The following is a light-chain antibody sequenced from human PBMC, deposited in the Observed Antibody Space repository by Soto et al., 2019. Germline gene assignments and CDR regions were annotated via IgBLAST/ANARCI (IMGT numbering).Light chain of an antibody. J-gene: IGLJ1*01. CDR3: TSYTSSSTGV. CDR1: GSDVGGYNY. V-gene: IGLV2-14*03. CDR2: DVS. Sequence: QCALTQPASVSGSPGQSITISCTGTGSDVGGYNYVSWYQQHPDKAPKLIIYDVSNRPSGVSNRFSGSKSCNTASLTISGLQAEDEADYYCTSYTSSSTGVFGTGTKVTVL.